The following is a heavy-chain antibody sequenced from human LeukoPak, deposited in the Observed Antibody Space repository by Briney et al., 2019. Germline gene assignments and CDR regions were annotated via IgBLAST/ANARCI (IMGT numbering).Heavy chain of an antibody. J-gene: IGHJ3*02. V-gene: IGHV3-33*01. CDR1: GFTFSGYG. CDR3: ARCLGGRNAFDI. CDR2: IWYGGSKT. Sequence: PGGSLRLSCVASGFTFSGYGMHWVRQAPGKGLEWVAVIWYGGSKTYYADSVKGRFTISRDNSKDTLYLQMSSLRVEDTAAYYCARCLGGRNAFDIWGQGTMVTVSS. D-gene: IGHD3-16*01.